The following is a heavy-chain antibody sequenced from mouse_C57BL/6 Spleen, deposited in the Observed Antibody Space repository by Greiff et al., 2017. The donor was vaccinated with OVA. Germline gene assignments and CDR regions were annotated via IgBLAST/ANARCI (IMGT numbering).Heavy chain of an antibody. CDR3: AREGMTNYFDY. CDR2: ISDGCSYT. CDR1: GFTFSSYA. V-gene: IGHV5-4*01. Sequence: EVKLVESGGGLVKPGGSLKLSCAASGFTFSSYAMSWVRQTPEKRLEWVATISDGCSYTYYPDNVKGRFTISRDNAKNNLYLQMSHLKAEDTAMYYCAREGMTNYFDYWGQGTTLTVSS. J-gene: IGHJ2*01.